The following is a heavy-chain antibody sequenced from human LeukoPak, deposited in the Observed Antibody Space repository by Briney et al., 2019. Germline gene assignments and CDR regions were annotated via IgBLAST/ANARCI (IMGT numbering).Heavy chain of an antibody. Sequence: GGSLRLSCTASGFTFGDYAMSWFRQAPGKGLEWVGFFRSKAYGGTTEYAASVKGKFTISRDDSKSIAYLQMNSLKTEDTAVYYCTRLTQMATIYFDYWGQGTLVTVSS. CDR1: GFTFGDYA. V-gene: IGHV3-49*03. D-gene: IGHD5-24*01. CDR3: TRLTQMATIYFDY. J-gene: IGHJ4*02. CDR2: FRSKAYGGTT.